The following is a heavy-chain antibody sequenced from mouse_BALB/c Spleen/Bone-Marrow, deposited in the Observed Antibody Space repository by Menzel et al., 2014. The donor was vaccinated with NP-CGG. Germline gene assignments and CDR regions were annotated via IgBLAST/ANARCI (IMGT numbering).Heavy chain of an antibody. J-gene: IGHJ4*01. Sequence: VQLVESRAELVKPGASVKLSCKASGYSFTNYWMHWVKQRPGQGLEWIGEISPSNGRSNYNEKFKSKATLTVDKSSSTAYMQLSGLTSEDSAVYYCTRSELRRGGYALDYWGLGTPVTVSS. CDR2: ISPSNGRS. V-gene: IGHV1S81*02. CDR1: GYSFTNYW. D-gene: IGHD2-12*01. CDR3: TRSELRRGGYALDY.